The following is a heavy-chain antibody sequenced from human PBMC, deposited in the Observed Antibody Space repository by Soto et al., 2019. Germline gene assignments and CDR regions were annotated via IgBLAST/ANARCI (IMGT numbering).Heavy chain of an antibody. D-gene: IGHD3-10*01. V-gene: IGHV1-18*01. CDR3: GSVGGRGFGGGRYGMDV. J-gene: IGHJ6*02. CDR1: GYTFSSFG. CDR2: ISAYNGNT. Sequence: QVQLVQSGAEVKKPGASVKVSCKASGYTFSSFGINWVRQAPGQGLEWMGWISAYNGNTKYAQKLQGRVTTTTDTSASTDYTELRGLSSDDTAVYYCGSVGGRGFGGGRYGMDVWGQGTTVTVSS.